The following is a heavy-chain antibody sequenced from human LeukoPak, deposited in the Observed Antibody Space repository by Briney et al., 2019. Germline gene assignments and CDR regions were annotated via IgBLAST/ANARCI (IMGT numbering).Heavy chain of an antibody. V-gene: IGHV1-69-2*01. CDR3: ATSPSVVPSSLDY. D-gene: IGHD2-2*01. J-gene: IGHJ4*02. Sequence: ATVKISCKVSGYTFTAYYMHWVQQAPGKRLEWLGLVDPEDGETIYAEKFQGRVTITAHTSTDTANIDLGSLRSEDTAVYYCATSPSVVPSSLDYWGQGTLVTVSS. CDR1: GYTFTAYY. CDR2: VDPEDGET.